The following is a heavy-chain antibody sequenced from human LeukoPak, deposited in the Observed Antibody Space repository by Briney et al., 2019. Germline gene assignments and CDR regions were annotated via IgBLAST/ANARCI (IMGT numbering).Heavy chain of an antibody. V-gene: IGHV3-23*01. CDR1: GFTFSSYA. CDR2: SSGSGSST. D-gene: IGHD3-10*01. Sequence: GGSLRLSCAASGFTFSSYAMSWVRQAPGKGLEWVSTSSGSGSSTYYADSVKGRFTISRDNSKTTLYLQMNSLRAEDTAGYYCAKVGGSGWYYYYYYMDVWGKGTTVTISS. J-gene: IGHJ6*03. CDR3: AKVGGSGWYYYYYYMDV.